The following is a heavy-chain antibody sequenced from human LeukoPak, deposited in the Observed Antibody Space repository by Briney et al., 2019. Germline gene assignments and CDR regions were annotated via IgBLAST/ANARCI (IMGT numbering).Heavy chain of an antibody. V-gene: IGHV3-23*01. CDR2: ISGSGGST. CDR1: GFTFSSYA. J-gene: IGHJ4*02. CDR3: AKGSSSWYRVGDY. Sequence: GGSLTLSCAASGFTFSSYAMSWVRQAPGKGLEWVSAISGSGGSTYYADSVKGRFTISRDNSKNTLYLQMNSLRAEDTAVYYCAKGSSSWYRVGDYWGQGTLVTVSS. D-gene: IGHD6-13*01.